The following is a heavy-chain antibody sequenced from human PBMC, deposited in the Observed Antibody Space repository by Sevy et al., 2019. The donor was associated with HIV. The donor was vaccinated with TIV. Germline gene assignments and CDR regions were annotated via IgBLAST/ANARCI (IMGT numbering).Heavy chain of an antibody. V-gene: IGHV3-53*01. D-gene: IGHD3-22*01. CDR3: ARLSVYYYDSSGYYTTGHAFGI. Sequence: GGSLRLSCAASGFSVSNSYMSWVRQAPGKGLQWVSVIYSGDSTYYTDSVKGRFTISRDNSKNTLYLQMNSLRAEDTAVYYRARLSVYYYDSSGYYTTGHAFGIWGQGTMVTVSS. CDR2: IYSGDST. CDR1: GFSVSNSY. J-gene: IGHJ3*02.